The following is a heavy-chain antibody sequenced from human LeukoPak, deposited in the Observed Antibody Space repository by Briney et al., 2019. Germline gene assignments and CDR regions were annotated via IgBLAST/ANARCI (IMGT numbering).Heavy chain of an antibody. CDR3: VKDSGTNYDSRGFLPHFDY. V-gene: IGHV3-9*01. Sequence: GGSLRLSCAASGFTFDDYAMHWVRQAPGKGLEWVSGISWNSGDIGYADSVKGRFTISRDNAKNSLCLQVNSLRAEDTALYYCVKDSGTNYDSRGFLPHFDYWGQGTLVTVSS. CDR1: GFTFDDYA. J-gene: IGHJ4*02. D-gene: IGHD3-22*01. CDR2: ISWNSGDI.